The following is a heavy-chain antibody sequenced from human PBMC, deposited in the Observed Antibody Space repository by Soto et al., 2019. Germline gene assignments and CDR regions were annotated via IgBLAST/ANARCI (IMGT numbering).Heavy chain of an antibody. CDR3: ERHSIWLLLSDY. V-gene: IGHV4-39*01. Sequence: SSETLSLTCNVSGGSISNSNYYWGWIRQPPGKGLEWIGSIYYTGSTYYNPSLKSRVTISVDTSKNQFSLKLDSVTATGTAVYFCERHSIWLLLSDYWGQGSLVTVSS. D-gene: IGHD3-22*01. J-gene: IGHJ4*02. CDR2: IYYTGST. CDR1: GGSISNSNYY.